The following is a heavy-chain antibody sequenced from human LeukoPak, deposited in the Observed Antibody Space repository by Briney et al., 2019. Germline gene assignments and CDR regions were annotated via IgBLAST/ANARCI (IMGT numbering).Heavy chain of an antibody. CDR1: GGSVSSYY. CDR2: IYYSGST. J-gene: IGHJ6*03. CDR3: AGGYSYGSTYYYMDV. V-gene: IGHV4-59*02. D-gene: IGHD5-18*01. Sequence: SETLSLTCTVSGGSVSSYYWSWIRQPPGKGLEWIGYIYYSGSTNYNPSLKSRVTISVDTSKNQFSLKLSSVTAADTAVYYCAGGYSYGSTYYYMDVWGKGTTVTISS.